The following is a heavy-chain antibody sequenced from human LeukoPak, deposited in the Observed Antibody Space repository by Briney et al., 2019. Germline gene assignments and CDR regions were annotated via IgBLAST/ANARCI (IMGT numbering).Heavy chain of an antibody. Sequence: ASVKVSCKASGYTFTRYFIHWVRKAPGRGLEWMGTINPSGGSTGYAQKFQGRVTMTRDTSTSTVYMGLSSLRSEDTAVYYCAREGGGGIDIEPSFDYWGQGTLVTVSS. CDR3: AREGGGGIDIEPSFDY. J-gene: IGHJ4*02. V-gene: IGHV1-46*01. CDR1: GYTFTRYF. CDR2: INPSGGST. D-gene: IGHD2-15*01.